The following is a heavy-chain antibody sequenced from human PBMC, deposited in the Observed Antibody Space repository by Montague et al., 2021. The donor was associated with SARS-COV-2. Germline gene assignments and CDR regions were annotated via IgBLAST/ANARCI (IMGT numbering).Heavy chain of an antibody. CDR1: GGSIGNHY. D-gene: IGHD6-25*01. J-gene: IGHJ5*02. CDR2: IYYTGIT. CDR3: ARGSGSASATWFDP. V-gene: IGHV4-59*11. Sequence: SETLSLTCTVSGGSIGNHYWSWIRLPPGKGLEWIGHIYYTGITKXKTSLKSRVTISVDTSKNQLSLKLDSVTAADTAVYYCARGSGSASATWFDPWGQGALVTVSS.